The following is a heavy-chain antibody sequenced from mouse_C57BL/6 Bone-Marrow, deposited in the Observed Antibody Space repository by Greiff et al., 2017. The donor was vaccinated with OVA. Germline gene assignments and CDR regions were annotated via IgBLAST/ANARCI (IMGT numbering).Heavy chain of an antibody. CDR1: GYTFTDYY. CDR2: INPNNGGT. J-gene: IGHJ2*01. CDR3: ARSKFYGSSLDY. D-gene: IGHD1-1*01. Sequence: EVKLQQSGPELVKPGASVKISCKASGYTFTDYYMNWVKQSHGKSLEWIGDINPNNGGTSYNQKFKGKATLTVDKSSSTAYMELRSLTSEDSAVYYCARSKFYGSSLDYWGQGTTLTVSS. V-gene: IGHV1-26*01.